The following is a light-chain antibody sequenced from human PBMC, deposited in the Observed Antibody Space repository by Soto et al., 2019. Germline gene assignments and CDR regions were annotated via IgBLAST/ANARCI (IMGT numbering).Light chain of an antibody. CDR3: SSYGGYNNVV. CDR1: SSDVGGYNY. V-gene: IGLV2-8*01. J-gene: IGLJ1*01. CDR2: EVN. Sequence: QSVLTQPPSASWSPGHSVTISCTGTSSDVGGYNYVSWFQQHPGKAPKLIIHEVNQRPSGVPDRFSGSRSGNTASLTVSGPQAEDEGTYYCSSYGGYNNVVFGTGTKVTVL.